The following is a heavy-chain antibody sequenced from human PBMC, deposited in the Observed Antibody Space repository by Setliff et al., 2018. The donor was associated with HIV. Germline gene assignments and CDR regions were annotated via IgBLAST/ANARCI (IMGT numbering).Heavy chain of an antibody. CDR1: GFTFNGYA. Sequence: GGSLRLSCVGSGFTFNGYAMNWVRQAPGKGLEWVSYSSSSSSSIYYGDSVKGRFTISRDNAKNSLDLEMHRLTDEDTAVYYYVRDPGGIFDAFDVWGQGTMVTVSS. CDR2: SSSSSSSI. CDR3: VRDPGGIFDAFDV. J-gene: IGHJ3*01. V-gene: IGHV3-48*02. D-gene: IGHD3-3*01.